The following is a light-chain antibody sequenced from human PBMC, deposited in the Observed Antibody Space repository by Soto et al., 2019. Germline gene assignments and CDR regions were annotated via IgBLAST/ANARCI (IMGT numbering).Light chain of an antibody. CDR2: AAS. J-gene: IGKJ1*01. V-gene: IGKV1-39*01. CDR1: QSISNY. CDR3: HQSYTTPPT. Sequence: IRLAQSPSYMFEIVGGRVNITSRASQSISNYLNWYQQKPGKAPMLLIYAASSLQSGVSSRFSGSGTGTDFTLTISSLHPEDFATYYCHQSYTTPPTFGQGTKVDIK.